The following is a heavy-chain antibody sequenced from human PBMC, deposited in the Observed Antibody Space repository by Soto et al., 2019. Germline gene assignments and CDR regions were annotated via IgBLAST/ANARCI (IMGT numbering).Heavy chain of an antibody. Sequence: PSETLSLTCAVSGGSISSENWWSWVRQPPGKGLEWIGEIYHNGNANYNPSLKSRVSMSVDKSRNHFSLNLTSVTAADTAMYYCARRPDSSGWIGGPWFDPWGQGTLVTVSS. CDR2: IYHNGNA. CDR1: GGSISSENW. CDR3: ARRPDSSGWIGGPWFDP. V-gene: IGHV4-4*02. D-gene: IGHD6-19*01. J-gene: IGHJ5*02.